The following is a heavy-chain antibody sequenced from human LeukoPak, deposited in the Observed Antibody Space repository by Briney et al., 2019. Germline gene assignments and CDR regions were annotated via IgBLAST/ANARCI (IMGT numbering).Heavy chain of an antibody. Sequence: GGSLRLSCAACEFTFSSYDVHWVRQATRKGLEWVSVIYSGGSTYYADSVKGRFTISRDNSKNTLYLQMNSLRAEDTAVYYCARGLTAAAGTVLDYWGQGTLVTVSS. J-gene: IGHJ4*02. CDR2: IYSGGST. D-gene: IGHD6-13*01. CDR3: ARGLTAAAGTVLDY. V-gene: IGHV3-53*01. CDR1: EFTFSSYD.